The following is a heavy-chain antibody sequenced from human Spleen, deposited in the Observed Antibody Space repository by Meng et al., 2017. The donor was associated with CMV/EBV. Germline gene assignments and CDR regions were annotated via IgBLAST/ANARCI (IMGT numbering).Heavy chain of an antibody. Sequence: SETLSLTCTVSDGSISSSDYHWGWIRQPPGKVLEWIGSIYYSGGTYYNPSLKSRVTISVDTSRNHFSLKLSSVTAADTAVYYCARHRPIVVVPAAHFDYWGQGTLVTVSS. CDR2: IYYSGGT. CDR3: ARHRPIVVVPAAHFDY. J-gene: IGHJ4*02. V-gene: IGHV4-39*01. CDR1: DGSISSSDYH. D-gene: IGHD2-2*01.